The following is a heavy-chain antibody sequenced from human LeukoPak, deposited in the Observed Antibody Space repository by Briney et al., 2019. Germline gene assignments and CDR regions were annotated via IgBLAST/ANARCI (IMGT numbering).Heavy chain of an antibody. J-gene: IGHJ6*03. Sequence: GGSLRLSCAASGFSFSSFGMHWVRPAPGKGLVWVSRINSDGSSTSYADSVKGRFTISRDNAKNTLYLQMNSLRAEDTAVYYCARVSSGSYFGYYYYYMDVWGKGTTVTVS. V-gene: IGHV3-74*01. CDR3: ARVSSGSYFGYYYYYMDV. CDR2: INSDGSST. D-gene: IGHD1-26*01. CDR1: GFSFSSFG.